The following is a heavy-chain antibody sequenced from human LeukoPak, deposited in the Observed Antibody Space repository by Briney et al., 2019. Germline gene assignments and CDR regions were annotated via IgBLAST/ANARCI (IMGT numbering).Heavy chain of an antibody. V-gene: IGHV4-39*07. CDR1: GGSISSSSYY. Sequence: PSETLSLTCTVSGGSISSSSYYWGWIRQPPGKGLEWIGSIYYSGSTYYNPSLKSRVTISVDTSKNQFSLQLRSVTAGDTAVYYCARERGSLTGYLSIDYWGQGTLVTVSS. CDR2: IYYSGST. D-gene: IGHD3-9*01. J-gene: IGHJ4*02. CDR3: ARERGSLTGYLSIDY.